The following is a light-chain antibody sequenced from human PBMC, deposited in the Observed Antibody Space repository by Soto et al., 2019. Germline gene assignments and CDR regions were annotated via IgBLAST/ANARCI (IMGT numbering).Light chain of an antibody. CDR2: DVS. Sequence: EIVLTQSPGTLSLSPGERATLSCRAGQTITTNSLAWYQQKPDQAPRLLIYDVSSRATGVPDRFSGGGSETDFTLTVNRVEPEDFAMYYCQQYATSPFTFGPGTKVDIK. CDR3: QQYATSPFT. V-gene: IGKV3-20*01. CDR1: QTITTNS. J-gene: IGKJ3*01.